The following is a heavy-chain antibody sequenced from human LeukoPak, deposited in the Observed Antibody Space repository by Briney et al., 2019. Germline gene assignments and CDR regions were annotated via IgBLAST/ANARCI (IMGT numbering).Heavy chain of an antibody. CDR1: GGSINNYY. CDR2: IYYTGGET. CDR3: VRQPGGTAAFDI. Sequence: ASETLSLTCTVSGGSINNYYWSWIRQPPGKGLEWIGYIYYTGGETNYNPSLKSRLTISVDTSKNQFSLMLTSVTAADTAVYYCVRQPGGTAAFDIWSQGTMVTVSS. J-gene: IGHJ3*02. D-gene: IGHD1-14*01. V-gene: IGHV4-59*08.